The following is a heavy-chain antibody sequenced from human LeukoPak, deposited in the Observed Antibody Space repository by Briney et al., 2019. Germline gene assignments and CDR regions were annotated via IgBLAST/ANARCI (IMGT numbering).Heavy chain of an antibody. Sequence: GGSLRLSCAASGFTFSSYAMSWVRQAPGKGLEWVSAISGSGDSTYYADSVKGRFTISRDNSKNTLYLQMNSLRAEDTAVYYCAKDRAFIVGATWSDYWGQGTLVTVSS. J-gene: IGHJ4*02. D-gene: IGHD1-26*01. V-gene: IGHV3-23*01. CDR2: ISGSGDST. CDR3: AKDRAFIVGATWSDY. CDR1: GFTFSSYA.